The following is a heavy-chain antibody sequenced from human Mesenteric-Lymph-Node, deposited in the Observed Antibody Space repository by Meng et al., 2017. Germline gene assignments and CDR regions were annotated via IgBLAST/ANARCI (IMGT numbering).Heavy chain of an antibody. CDR1: GFTVSSNY. CDR2: IYSGGST. V-gene: IGHV3-66*02. Sequence: GGSLRLSCAASGFTVSSNYMSWVRQAPGKGLEWVSVIYSGGSTYYADSVKGRFTISRDNSKNTLYLQMNSLRAEDTAVYYCARVSDSGAITSESSYYYYGMDVWGQGTTVTVSS. CDR3: ARVSDSGAITSESSYYYYGMDV. J-gene: IGHJ6*02. D-gene: IGHD1-26*01.